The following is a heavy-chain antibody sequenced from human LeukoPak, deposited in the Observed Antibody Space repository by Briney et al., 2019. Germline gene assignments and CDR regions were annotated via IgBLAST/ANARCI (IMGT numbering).Heavy chain of an antibody. CDR1: GLTFSSYS. D-gene: IGHD3-16*02. V-gene: IGHV3-48*01. J-gene: IGHJ4*02. Sequence: PGGSLRLSCAASGLTFSSYSMNWVRQAPGKGLEWVSYISRSSSTIYYADSVKGRFTISRDNAKNTLYLQMNSLRAEDTAVYYCAKDGDYDYVWGSYLGYWGQGTLVTVSS. CDR2: ISRSSSTI. CDR3: AKDGDYDYVWGSYLGY.